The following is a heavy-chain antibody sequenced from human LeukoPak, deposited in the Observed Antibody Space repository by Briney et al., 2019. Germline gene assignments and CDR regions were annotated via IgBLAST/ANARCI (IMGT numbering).Heavy chain of an antibody. D-gene: IGHD3-10*01. Sequence: GGSPRLSCAASGFTFSSYTMNWVRQGPGKGLEWVSSISSSSTYINYADSLKGRFTISRDNAEKSLYLQMNSLRDEDTAVYYCARAVVMVRGGSGYFDLWGRGTLVAVSS. CDR2: ISSSSTYI. V-gene: IGHV3-21*01. CDR3: ARAVVMVRGGSGYFDL. J-gene: IGHJ2*01. CDR1: GFTFSSYT.